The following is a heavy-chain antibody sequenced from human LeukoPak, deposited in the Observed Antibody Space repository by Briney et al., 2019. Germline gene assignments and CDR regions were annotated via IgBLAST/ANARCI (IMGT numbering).Heavy chain of an antibody. CDR3: ARGSWYRGNYYYYMDV. D-gene: IGHD6-13*01. CDR1: GGSISTYY. Sequence: SETLSLTCTVSGGSISTYYWSWIRQPPGKGLEWIGYIYTSGSTNYNPSLKSRVTISVDTSKNQFSLKLSSVTAADTAVYYCARGSWYRGNYYYYMDVWGKGTTVTVSS. J-gene: IGHJ6*03. CDR2: IYTSGST. V-gene: IGHV4-4*09.